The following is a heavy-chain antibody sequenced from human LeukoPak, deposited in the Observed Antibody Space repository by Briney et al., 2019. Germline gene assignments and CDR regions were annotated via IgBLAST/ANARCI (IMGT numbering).Heavy chain of an antibody. CDR2: INHSGST. Sequence: SETLSLTCAVYGGSFSGYYWSWIRQPPGKGLEWVGEINHSGSTNYNPSLKSRVTISVDTSKNQFSLKLSSVTAADTAVYYCARSDYYYYMDVWGKGTTVTVSS. CDR1: GGSFSGYY. V-gene: IGHV4-34*01. CDR3: ARSDYYYYMDV. J-gene: IGHJ6*03.